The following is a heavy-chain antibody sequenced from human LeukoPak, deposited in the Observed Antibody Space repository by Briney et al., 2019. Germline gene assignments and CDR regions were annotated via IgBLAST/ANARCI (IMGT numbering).Heavy chain of an antibody. D-gene: IGHD3-16*01. V-gene: IGHV3-30-3*01. Sequence: GGSLSLSCAATGFRFSSYDMHWVRQAPGKGLEWVAVISYDGSNKYYADSVKGRFTISRDNSKNTLYLQMNSLRAEDTAVYYCARDLDQVMITFGGVEKDDYWGQGTLVTVSS. J-gene: IGHJ4*02. CDR3: ARDLDQVMITFGGVEKDDY. CDR1: GFRFSSYD. CDR2: ISYDGSNK.